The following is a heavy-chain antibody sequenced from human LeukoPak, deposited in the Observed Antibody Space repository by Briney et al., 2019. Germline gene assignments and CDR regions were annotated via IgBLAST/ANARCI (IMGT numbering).Heavy chain of an antibody. Sequence: SETLSLTCTVSGGSVSGGNYYCSWIRQSPGKGLEWIGYIHYSGSTVYNPSLKSRVTMSIDTWKNQFSLNLSSATAADTAVYYCTRTGSTGGYWGQGTLVTVSS. CDR1: GGSVSGGNYY. CDR3: TRTGSTGGY. D-gene: IGHD1-7*01. CDR2: IHYSGST. V-gene: IGHV4-61*01. J-gene: IGHJ4*02.